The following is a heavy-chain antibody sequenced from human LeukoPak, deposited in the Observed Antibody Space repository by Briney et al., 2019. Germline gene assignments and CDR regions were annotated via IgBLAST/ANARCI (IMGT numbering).Heavy chain of an antibody. CDR2: IHDSRST. CDR1: GGSISSGDYY. CDR3: ARGPTASDLDGTGY. D-gene: IGHD3/OR15-3a*01. J-gene: IGHJ4*02. Sequence: SETLSLTCTVSGGSISSGDYYWSWIRQPPGKGLEWIGDIHDSRSTNYNPSLKSRVTISLDTPKKQFSLKLNFVTAADTAVYYCARGPTASDLDGTGYWGQGTLVTVSS. V-gene: IGHV4-61*08.